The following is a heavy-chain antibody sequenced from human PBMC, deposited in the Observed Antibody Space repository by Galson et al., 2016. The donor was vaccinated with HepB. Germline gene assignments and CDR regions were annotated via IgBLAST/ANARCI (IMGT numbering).Heavy chain of an antibody. Sequence: SLRLSCAASGFTFSSYAMSWVRLAPGKGPEWVSGISGSGGSTYYADSVKGRFSISRDNSKNTLYLQTNSIRGEDPAIYYCARGGSSWYGRGGFDMWGQGTVVTVSS. D-gene: IGHD6-13*01. V-gene: IGHV3-23*01. J-gene: IGHJ3*02. CDR2: ISGSGGST. CDR1: GFTFSSYA. CDR3: ARGGSSWYGRGGFDM.